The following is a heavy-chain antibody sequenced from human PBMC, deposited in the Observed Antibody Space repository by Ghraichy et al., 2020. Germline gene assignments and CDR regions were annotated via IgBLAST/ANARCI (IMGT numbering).Heavy chain of an antibody. J-gene: IGHJ1*01. Sequence: SETLSLICTVSGGSISNYYWSWIRQPPGKGLEWIGYIYYSGSTNYNPSLGGRVTISLGASKTQFSLTLSSVPAADTAVYYCARVVRLEYFNLWGQGTLVTVSS. V-gene: IGHV4-59*01. CDR3: ARVVRLEYFNL. CDR2: IYYSGST. CDR1: GGSISNYY. D-gene: IGHD3-22*01.